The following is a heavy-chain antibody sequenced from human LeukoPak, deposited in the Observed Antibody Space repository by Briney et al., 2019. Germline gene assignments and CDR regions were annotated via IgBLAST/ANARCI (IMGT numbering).Heavy chain of an antibody. Sequence: ASVKVSCKASGYTFTGYYMHWVRQAPGKGLEWMGGFDPEDGETIYAQKFQGRVTMTEDTSTDTAYMELSSLRSEDTAVYYCATDLVGAIGGYFDYWGQGTLVTVSS. CDR1: GYTFTGYY. J-gene: IGHJ4*02. D-gene: IGHD1-26*01. V-gene: IGHV1-24*01. CDR2: FDPEDGET. CDR3: ATDLVGAIGGYFDY.